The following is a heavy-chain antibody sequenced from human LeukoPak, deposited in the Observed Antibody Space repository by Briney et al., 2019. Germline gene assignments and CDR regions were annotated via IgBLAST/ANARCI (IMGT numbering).Heavy chain of an antibody. Sequence: GGSLRLSCAASGFTFSSYAMHWVRQAPGKGLEWVAVISYDGSNKYYADSVKGRFTISRDNSKNTLYLQMNSLRAEDTAVYYCARVSRPYGDPWWVGYYMDVWGKGTTVTVSS. CDR2: ISYDGSNK. CDR3: ARVSRPYGDPWWVGYYMDV. J-gene: IGHJ6*03. CDR1: GFTFSSYA. V-gene: IGHV3-30*04. D-gene: IGHD4-17*01.